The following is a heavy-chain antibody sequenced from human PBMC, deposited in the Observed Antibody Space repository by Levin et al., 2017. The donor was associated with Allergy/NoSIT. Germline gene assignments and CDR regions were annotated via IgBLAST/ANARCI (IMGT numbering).Heavy chain of an antibody. CDR3: ARQCYDILTGYYNFDY. CDR2: IYNSGST. V-gene: IGHV4-39*01. CDR1: GGSISSSISY. J-gene: IGHJ4*02. Sequence: SQTLSLPCTVSGGSISSSISYWGWIRQAPGKGLEWIGSIYNSGSTYYNPSPKSRVTTSVDTSKNQFSLKLSSVTAADTAVYYCARQCYDILTGYYNFDYWGQGTLVTVSS. D-gene: IGHD3-9*01.